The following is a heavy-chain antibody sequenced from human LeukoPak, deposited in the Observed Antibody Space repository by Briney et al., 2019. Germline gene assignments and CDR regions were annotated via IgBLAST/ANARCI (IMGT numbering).Heavy chain of an antibody. CDR2: ISYDGSNK. D-gene: IGHD3-9*01. CDR3: ARDARPQDILTGPPTGY. CDR1: GFTFSSYA. J-gene: IGHJ4*02. Sequence: PGGSLRLSCAASGFTFSSYAMHWVRQAPGKGLEWVAVISYDGSNKYYADSVKGRFTISRDNSMNTLYLQMNSLRAEDTAVYYCARDARPQDILTGPPTGYWGQGTLVTVSS. V-gene: IGHV3-30*04.